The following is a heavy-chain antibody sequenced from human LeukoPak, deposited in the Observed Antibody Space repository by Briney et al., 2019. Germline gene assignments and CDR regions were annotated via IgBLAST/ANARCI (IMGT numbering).Heavy chain of an antibody. CDR1: GGSISSSNW. CDR2: IYHSGST. Sequence: SETLSLTCAVSGGSISSSNWWSWVRQPPGKGLEWIGEIYHSGSTNYNPSLKSRVTISVDKSKNQFSLKLSSVTAADTAVYYCARAPRGVTIFGVVGDWGQGTLVTVSS. V-gene: IGHV4-4*02. J-gene: IGHJ4*02. D-gene: IGHD3-3*01. CDR3: ARAPRGVTIFGVVGD.